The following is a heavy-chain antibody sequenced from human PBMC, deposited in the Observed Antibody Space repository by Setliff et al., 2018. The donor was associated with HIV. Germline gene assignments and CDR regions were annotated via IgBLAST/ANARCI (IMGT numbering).Heavy chain of an antibody. D-gene: IGHD2-2*03. J-gene: IGHJ3*02. CDR2: ISSGGSTI. CDR1: GFTFSDYY. V-gene: IGHV3-11*01. Sequence: PGGSLRLSCAASGFTFSDYYMSWIRQAPGKGLEWVSFISSGGSTIYYADSVKGRFTISSDNSKNTLYLQMNSLRAEDTAVYYCAKDLDIVVVPAAPDAFDIWGQGTMVTVSS. CDR3: AKDLDIVVVPAAPDAFDI.